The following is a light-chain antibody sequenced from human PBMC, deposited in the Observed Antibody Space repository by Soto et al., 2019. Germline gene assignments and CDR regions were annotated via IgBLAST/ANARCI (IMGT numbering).Light chain of an antibody. Sequence: EIVLTQSPGTLSLSPGERTTLSCRASQSLSSSYLAWYQQKPGQAPRLLIYGASSRATGIPDRFSGSGSGTDFTLTISRLEPEAFAVYYCQQYDNSPYTFGQGTELAIK. V-gene: IGKV3-20*01. CDR2: GAS. J-gene: IGKJ2*01. CDR3: QQYDNSPYT. CDR1: QSLSSSY.